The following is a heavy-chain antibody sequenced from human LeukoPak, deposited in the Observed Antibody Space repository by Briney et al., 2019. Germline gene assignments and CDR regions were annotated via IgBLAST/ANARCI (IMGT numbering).Heavy chain of an antibody. V-gene: IGHV3-30*04. J-gene: IGHJ4*02. D-gene: IGHD6-13*01. CDR3: ARELAGQQLVSLFDY. CDR2: ISYDGSNK. Sequence: GGALILSCAAAGITFSNYANHWVRPAPGKGLGWGAVISYDGSNKYYADSVKGRFTVSRDNSKNTLYLQMNSLRAEDTAVYYRARELAGQQLVSLFDYWGQGTLVTVSS. CDR1: GITFSNYA.